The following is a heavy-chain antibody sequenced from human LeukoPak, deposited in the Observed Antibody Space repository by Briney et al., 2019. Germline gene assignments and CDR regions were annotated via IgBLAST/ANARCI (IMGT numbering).Heavy chain of an antibody. D-gene: IGHD3-9*01. CDR3: TTVYLTGEGNDY. CDR2: IKSKTDGGTT. Sequence: GGSLRLSCAASGFIFSNAWMNWVRQAPGKGLEWVGRIKSKTDGGTTDYAAPVKGRFIISRDDSKNTLYLQMNSLKTEGTALYYCTTVYLTGEGNDYWGQGTLVTVSS. V-gene: IGHV3-15*07. J-gene: IGHJ4*02. CDR1: GFIFSNAW.